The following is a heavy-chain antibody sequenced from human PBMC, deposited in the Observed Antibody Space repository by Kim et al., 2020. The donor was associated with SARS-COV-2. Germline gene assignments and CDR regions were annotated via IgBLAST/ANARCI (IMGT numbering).Heavy chain of an antibody. V-gene: IGHV4-31*03. CDR2: IYYSGST. CDR3: ARGPPLFGGQTLDY. CDR1: GGSISSGGYY. Sequence: SETLSLTCTVSGGSISSGGYYWSWIRQHPGKGLEWIGYIYYSGSTYYNPSLKSRVTISVDTSKNQFSLKLSSVTAADTAVYYCARGPPLFGGQTLDYWGQGTLVTVSS. J-gene: IGHJ4*02. D-gene: IGHD3-3*01.